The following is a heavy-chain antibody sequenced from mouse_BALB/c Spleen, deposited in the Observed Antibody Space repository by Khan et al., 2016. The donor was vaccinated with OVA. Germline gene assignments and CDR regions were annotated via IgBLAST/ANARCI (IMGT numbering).Heavy chain of an antibody. J-gene: IGHJ2*01. CDR1: GYSFTGYF. Sequence: VQLKESGPELVKPGASVKISCKASGYSFTGYFMNWVMQSRGKSLEWIGRINPHIGETFYNQKFKGKATLTVDESSSTAHMELRSLASEDSAVYYWARCYGSDFDYWGQGTTLTVSS. V-gene: IGHV1-20*02. CDR3: ARCYGSDFDY. CDR2: INPHIGET. D-gene: IGHD1-1*01.